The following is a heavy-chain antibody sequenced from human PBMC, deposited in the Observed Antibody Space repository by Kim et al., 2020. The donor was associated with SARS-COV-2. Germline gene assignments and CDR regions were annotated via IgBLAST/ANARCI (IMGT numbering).Heavy chain of an antibody. D-gene: IGHD1-26*01. CDR1: GFTFSSYS. Sequence: GGSLRLSCAASGFTFSSYSMNWVRQAPGKGLEWVSYISSSSTIYYADSVKGRFTISRDNAKNSLYPQMNSLRDEDTAVYYCARDEGGSYQNYYYYYGMDVWGQATTVTVSS. CDR2: ISSSSTI. J-gene: IGHJ6*02. V-gene: IGHV3-48*02. CDR3: ARDEGGSYQNYYYYYGMDV.